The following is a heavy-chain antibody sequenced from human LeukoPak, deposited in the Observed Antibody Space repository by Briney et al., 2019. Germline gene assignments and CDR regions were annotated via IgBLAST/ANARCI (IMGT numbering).Heavy chain of an antibody. Sequence: SVKVSCKASGDTFSSYAISWVRQAPGQGLEWMGGIIPIFGTANYAQKFQGRVTITTDESTSTAYMELSSLRSEDTAVYYCARAHYYDSSGYLIGGYWGQGTLVTVSS. CDR2: IIPIFGTA. D-gene: IGHD3-22*01. V-gene: IGHV1-69*05. CDR1: GDTFSSYA. CDR3: ARAHYYDSSGYLIGGY. J-gene: IGHJ4*02.